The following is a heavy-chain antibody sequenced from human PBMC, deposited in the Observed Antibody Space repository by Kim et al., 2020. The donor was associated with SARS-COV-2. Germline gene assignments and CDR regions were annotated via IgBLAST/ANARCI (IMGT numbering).Heavy chain of an antibody. V-gene: IGHV3-9*01. CDR1: GFTFDDYA. D-gene: IGHD5-18*01. Sequence: GGSLRLSCAASGFTFDDYAMHWVRQAPGKGLEWVSGISWNSGSIGYADSVKGRFTISRDNAKNSLYLQMNSLRAEDTALYYCAKDKGWRDGYSPVFDYWGQGTLVTVSS. CDR3: AKDKGWRDGYSPVFDY. CDR2: ISWNSGSI. J-gene: IGHJ4*02.